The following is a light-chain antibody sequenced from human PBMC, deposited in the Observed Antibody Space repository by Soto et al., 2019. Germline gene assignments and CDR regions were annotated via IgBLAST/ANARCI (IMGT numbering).Light chain of an antibody. CDR3: QQDARPPYA. V-gene: IGKV3-20*01. Sequence: EIVLTQSPGTLSLSPGERATLSCRASQRISNSYLAWYQQKPGQAPRLLLYDASSRATGIPDRVSGSGSGTDFTLTISRLEPEDFAVYYCQQDARPPYAVGQGTKVEIK. J-gene: IGKJ2*01. CDR2: DAS. CDR1: QRISNSY.